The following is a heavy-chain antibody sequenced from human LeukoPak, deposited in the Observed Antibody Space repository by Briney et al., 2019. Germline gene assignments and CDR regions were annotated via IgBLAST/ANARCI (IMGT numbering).Heavy chain of an antibody. CDR1: GYTFTSYG. V-gene: IGHV1-18*01. J-gene: IGHJ4*02. Sequence: GASVKVSCKASGYTFTSYGISWVRQAPGQGLEWMGWISAYNGNTNYAQKLQGRVTMTTDTSTSTAYMELRSLRSDDTAVYYCARGPRYDFWSGYRYWGQGTLVTVSP. CDR3: ARGPRYDFWSGYRY. CDR2: ISAYNGNT. D-gene: IGHD3-3*01.